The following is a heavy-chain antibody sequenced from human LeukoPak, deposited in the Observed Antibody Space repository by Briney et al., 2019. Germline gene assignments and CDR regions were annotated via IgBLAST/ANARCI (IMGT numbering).Heavy chain of an antibody. Sequence: SGGSLRLSCAASGFTFSSYWMSWVRQAPGKGLEWVANIKQDGSEKYYVDSVKGRFTISRDNAKNSLYLQMNSLRAEDTAVYYCARDRVFGVVIGGYAFVIWGQGTMVTVSS. CDR2: IKQDGSEK. CDR3: ARDRVFGVVIGGYAFVI. D-gene: IGHD3-3*01. V-gene: IGHV3-7*01. J-gene: IGHJ3*02. CDR1: GFTFSSYW.